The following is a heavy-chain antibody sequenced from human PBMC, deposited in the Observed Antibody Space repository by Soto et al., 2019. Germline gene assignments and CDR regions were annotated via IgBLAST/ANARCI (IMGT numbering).Heavy chain of an antibody. V-gene: IGHV3-23*01. J-gene: IGHJ6*03. D-gene: IGHD3-3*01. CDR2: FSGSGGST. CDR1: GFTFSSYA. CDR3: AKFISDFWSGYSGDYYYYYYMDV. Sequence: GGSLRLSCAASGFTFSSYAMSWVRQAPGKGLEWVSSFSGSGGSTYYADSVKGRFTISRDNSKNTLYLQMNSLRAEDTAVYYCAKFISDFWSGYSGDYYYYYYMDVWGKGTTVTVSS.